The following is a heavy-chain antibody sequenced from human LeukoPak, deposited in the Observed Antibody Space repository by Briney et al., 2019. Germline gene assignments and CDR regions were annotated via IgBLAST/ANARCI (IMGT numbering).Heavy chain of an antibody. CDR3: ARVSPNYDFWSGPYDY. D-gene: IGHD3-3*01. CDR1: GFTFSSYG. J-gene: IGHJ4*02. CDR2: IRYDGSDK. Sequence: PGGSLRLSCAASGFTFSSYGMHWVRQAPGKGLEWVAFIRYDGSDKYYADSVKGRFTISRDNSKNTLYLQMNSLRPDDTAVYYCARVSPNYDFWSGPYDYWGQGTLVTVSS. V-gene: IGHV3-30*02.